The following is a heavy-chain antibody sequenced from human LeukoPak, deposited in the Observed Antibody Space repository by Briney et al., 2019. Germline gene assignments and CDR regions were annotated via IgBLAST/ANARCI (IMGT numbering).Heavy chain of an antibody. D-gene: IGHD3-16*01. CDR1: GDSLSSGNYF. CDR2: IHSDGLA. V-gene: IGHV4-61*02. CDR3: ARDRQLGWFGP. Sequence: SQALSLTCTVSGDSLSSGNYFWAWVRQSAGTGREWIGRIHSDGLANYNPSLRSRVTISVDTSNNQFSLKVKSVTAADTATYYCARDRQLGWFGPWGQGILVTVSS. J-gene: IGHJ5*02.